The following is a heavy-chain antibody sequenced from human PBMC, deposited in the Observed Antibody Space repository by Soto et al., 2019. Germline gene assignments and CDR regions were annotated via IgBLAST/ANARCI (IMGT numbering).Heavy chain of an antibody. Sequence: QGPLVESGGGLVKPGGSLRLSFAASGFTFSDYYMSWIRQAPGKGLEWVSYISSSGTTIYYADSVKGRFAISRDDAKNSLYLQMNSLRAEDTAVYYCATSGLGATTTSDYWGQGTLVTVSS. CDR3: ATSGLGATTTSDY. CDR1: GFTFSDYY. V-gene: IGHV3-11*01. D-gene: IGHD1-26*01. J-gene: IGHJ4*02. CDR2: ISSSGTTI.